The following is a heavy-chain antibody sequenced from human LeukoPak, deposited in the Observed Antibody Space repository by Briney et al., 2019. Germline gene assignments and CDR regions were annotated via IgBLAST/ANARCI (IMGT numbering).Heavy chain of an antibody. J-gene: IGHJ5*02. CDR2: VYYTGNI. D-gene: IGHD3-22*01. Sequence: PSETLSLTCTVSGDSISSSSYYWGWIRQPPGKGLEWIASVYYTGNINYNPSLKSRVTMSVDTSKNQFSLSLTSVTAADTAVYYCARLRHDSSGYYWFGPWGRGTLVTVSS. CDR3: ARLRHDSSGYYWFGP. V-gene: IGHV4-39*01. CDR1: GDSISSSSYY.